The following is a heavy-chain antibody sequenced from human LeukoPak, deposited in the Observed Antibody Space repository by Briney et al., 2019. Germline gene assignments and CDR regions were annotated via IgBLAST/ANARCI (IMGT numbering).Heavy chain of an antibody. CDR2: ISSSSSDI. Sequence: GGSLRLSCEASGFTLSHFSMNWVRQAPGKGLEWVSSISSSSSDIYYADSVKGRFTISRDNIKNSLYLQMNSLGAEDTAVYYCARVPGGMEWSDFDYWGQGTLVTVSS. V-gene: IGHV3-21*06. CDR3: ARVPGGMEWSDFDY. J-gene: IGHJ4*02. CDR1: GFTLSHFS. D-gene: IGHD3-3*01.